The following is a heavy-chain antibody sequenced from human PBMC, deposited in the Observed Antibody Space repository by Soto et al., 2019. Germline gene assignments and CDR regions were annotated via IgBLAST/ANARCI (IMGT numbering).Heavy chain of an antibody. Sequence: QLQLQESGSGLVKPSQTLSLTCAVSVGSISSGCYSWSWIRQPPGKGLEWIGYISHSGSTYYNTSLKSRVTISVDRSKNQLSLKLSSVTAAYTAVYYCARVPGPWGQGTLVTVSS. CDR2: ISHSGST. CDR1: VGSISSGCYS. D-gene: IGHD3-10*01. V-gene: IGHV4-30-2*01. CDR3: ARVPGP. J-gene: IGHJ5*02.